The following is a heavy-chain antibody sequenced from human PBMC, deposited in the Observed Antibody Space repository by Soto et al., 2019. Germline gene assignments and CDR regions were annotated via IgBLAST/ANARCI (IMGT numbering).Heavy chain of an antibody. Sequence: LSLTCGVSGYSISSGYYWGWIRQPPGKGLEWIGSVYHSGTTYYNPSLKSRVTISLDTSKNQFSLRLTSVTAADTAMYFCTRSLYSSSWYAGSWGQGTLVTVS. D-gene: IGHD6-13*01. CDR2: VYHSGTT. CDR3: TRSLYSSSWYAGS. J-gene: IGHJ4*02. V-gene: IGHV4-38-2*01. CDR1: GYSISSGYY.